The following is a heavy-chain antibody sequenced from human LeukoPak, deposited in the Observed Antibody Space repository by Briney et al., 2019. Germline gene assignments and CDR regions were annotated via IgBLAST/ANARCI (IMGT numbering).Heavy chain of an antibody. CDR1: GFTFSRNW. V-gene: IGHV3-74*01. Sequence: GGSLGLSCAASGFTFSRNWMHWVRQAPGKGLVWVSRINSDGSITNYADSVKGRFTISRDNAKNTLYLQMSSLRAEDTAVYYCAKIDAYWGQGTLVTVSP. J-gene: IGHJ4*02. CDR2: INSDGSIT. CDR3: AKIDAY.